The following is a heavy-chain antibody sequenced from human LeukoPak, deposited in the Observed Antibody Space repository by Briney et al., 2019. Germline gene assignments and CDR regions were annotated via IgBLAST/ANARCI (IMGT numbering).Heavy chain of an antibody. V-gene: IGHV4-59*01. D-gene: IGHD6-19*01. J-gene: IGHJ4*02. Sequence: SETLSLTCTVSGGSISSYYWSWIRQPPGKGLEWIGYIYYSGSTNYNPSLKGRVTISVDTSKNQFSLKLSSVTAADTAVYYCARGRLLYSSGWPFDYWGQGTLVTVSS. CDR1: GGSISSYY. CDR3: ARGRLLYSSGWPFDY. CDR2: IYYSGST.